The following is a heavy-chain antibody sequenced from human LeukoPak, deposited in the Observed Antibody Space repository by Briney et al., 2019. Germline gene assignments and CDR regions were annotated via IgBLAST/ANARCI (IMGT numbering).Heavy chain of an antibody. CDR1: GYAFTSYG. J-gene: IGHJ4*02. D-gene: IGHD3-22*01. CDR2: ISAYNGNT. Sequence: ASVKVSCKASGYAFTSYGISWVRQAPGQGLEWMGWISAYNGNTNYAQKLQGRVTMTTDTSTSTAYMELRSLRSDDTAVYYCARVTYYYDNSGYTHWGQGTLVTVSS. V-gene: IGHV1-18*01. CDR3: ARVTYYYDNSGYTH.